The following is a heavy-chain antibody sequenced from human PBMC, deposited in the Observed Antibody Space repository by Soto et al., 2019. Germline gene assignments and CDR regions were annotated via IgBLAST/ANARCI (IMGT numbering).Heavy chain of an antibody. CDR1: GGSISSGGYS. J-gene: IGHJ2*01. Sequence: QLQLQESGSGLVKPSQTLSLTCAVSGGSISSGGYSWSWLRQPPGKGLEWIGYIFHSGSTYYNPSLKRRVTVSVDGSKTLFSLQLSSVTAADTAVYYCAREGGSGSPAWYFNVLGRGTLVTVSS. CDR3: AREGGSGSPAWYFNV. D-gene: IGHD1-26*01. V-gene: IGHV4-30-2*01. CDR2: IFHSGST.